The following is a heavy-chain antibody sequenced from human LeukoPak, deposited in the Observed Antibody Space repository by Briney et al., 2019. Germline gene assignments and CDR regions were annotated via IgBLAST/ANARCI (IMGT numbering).Heavy chain of an antibody. CDR2: IYYSGST. J-gene: IGHJ4*02. CDR3: GSGDYGYFDY. Sequence: SETLSLTCTVSGGSISSYYWSWIRQPPGKGLEWIGYIYYSGSTNYNPSLKSRVTISVDTSKNQFSLKLSSVTAADTAVYYCGSGDYGYFDYWGQGALVTVSS. D-gene: IGHD4-17*01. V-gene: IGHV4-59*01. CDR1: GGSISSYY.